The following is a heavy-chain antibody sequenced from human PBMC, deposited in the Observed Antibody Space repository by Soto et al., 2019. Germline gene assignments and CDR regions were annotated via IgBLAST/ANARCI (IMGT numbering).Heavy chain of an antibody. J-gene: IGHJ6*02. Sequence: SETLSLTCTVSGGSISSYYWSWIRQPPGKGLEWIGYIYYSGSTNYNPSLKSRVTISVDTSKNQFSLKLSSVTAADTAVYYCARSPTSNPRGLLWFGELFHYYYGMDVWGQGTTVTVSS. CDR1: GGSISSYY. CDR3: ARSPTSNPRGLLWFGELFHYYYGMDV. CDR2: IYYSGST. V-gene: IGHV4-59*01. D-gene: IGHD3-10*01.